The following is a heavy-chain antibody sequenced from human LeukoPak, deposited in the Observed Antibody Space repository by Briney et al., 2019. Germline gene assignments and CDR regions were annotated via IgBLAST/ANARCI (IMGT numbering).Heavy chain of an antibody. V-gene: IGHV5-51*01. CDR2: IYAGVSDA. J-gene: IGHJ4*02. Sequence: MGIIYAGVSDARYSPSLQGQVTISVDKSIDTAYLQWSSLKASDTAVYYCALAVDGNFFFDYWGQGTLVTVSS. D-gene: IGHD6-19*01. CDR3: ALAVDGNFFFDY.